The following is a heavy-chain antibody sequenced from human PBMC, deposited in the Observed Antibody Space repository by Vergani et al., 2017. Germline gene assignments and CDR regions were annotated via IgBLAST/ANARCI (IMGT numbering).Heavy chain of an antibody. Sequence: EVQLVESGGGLVQPGGSLRLSCAASGFTFSSYWMHWVRQAPGKGLVWVSRINSDGSSTSYADSVKGRFTISRDNAKNTLYLQMNSLRAEDTAVYYCARECGWELPYGMDVWGQGTTVTVSS. V-gene: IGHV3-74*01. CDR3: ARECGWELPYGMDV. J-gene: IGHJ6*02. CDR1: GFTFSSYW. CDR2: INSDGSST. D-gene: IGHD1-26*01.